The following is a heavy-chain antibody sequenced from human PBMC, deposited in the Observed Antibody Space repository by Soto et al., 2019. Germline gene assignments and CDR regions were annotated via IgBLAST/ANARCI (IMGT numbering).Heavy chain of an antibody. V-gene: IGHV3-30-3*01. CDR3: ARGQAMIVVDNAFDI. CDR1: GFTFSSYA. J-gene: IGHJ3*02. CDR2: ISYDGSNK. D-gene: IGHD3-22*01. Sequence: LRLSCAASGFTFSSYAMHWVRQAPGKGLEWVAVISYDGSNKYYADSVKGRFTISRDNSKNTLYLQMNSLRAEDTAVYYCARGQAMIVVDNAFDIWGQGTMVTVS.